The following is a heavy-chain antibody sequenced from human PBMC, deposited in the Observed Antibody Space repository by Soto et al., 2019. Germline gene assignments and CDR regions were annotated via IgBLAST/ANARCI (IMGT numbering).Heavy chain of an antibody. CDR1: GGYISSYY. CDR3: ARILTGTFSFDYYYMDV. J-gene: IGHJ6*03. Sequence: PSETLSLTCTVSGGYISSYYWSWIRQPPGKGLEWIGYIYYSGSTNYNPSLKRRATISVDTSKNQFSLKLSSVTAADTAVYYCARILTGTFSFDYYYMDVWGKGTTVTVSS. D-gene: IGHD1-20*01. V-gene: IGHV4-59*01. CDR2: IYYSGST.